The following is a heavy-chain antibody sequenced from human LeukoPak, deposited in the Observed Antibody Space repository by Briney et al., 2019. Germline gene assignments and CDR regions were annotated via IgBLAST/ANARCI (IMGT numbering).Heavy chain of an antibody. CDR2: IYHSGST. J-gene: IGHJ4*02. D-gene: IGHD2-2*01. CDR3: ARVVVVVPAAINGFDY. CDR1: GYFISSGYY. Sequence: SETLSLTXAVSGYFISSGYYWGWIRQPPGKGLEWIGSIYHSGSTYYNPSLKSRVTISVDTSKNQFSLKLSSVTAADTAVYYCARVVVVVPAAINGFDYWGQGTLVTVSS. V-gene: IGHV4-38-2*01.